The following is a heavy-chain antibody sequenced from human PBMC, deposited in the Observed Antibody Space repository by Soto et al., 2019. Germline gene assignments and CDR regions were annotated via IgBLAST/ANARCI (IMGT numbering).Heavy chain of an antibody. Sequence: GGSLRLSCAASGFTFSSYAMSWGRQAPGKGLEWVSAISGSGGSTYYADSVKGRFTISRDNSKNTLYLQMNSMRAEATAVYYCAKDALEYSSSSGPWYYYYYGMDVWGQGTTVTVSS. V-gene: IGHV3-23*01. J-gene: IGHJ6*02. CDR3: AKDALEYSSSSGPWYYYYYGMDV. D-gene: IGHD6-6*01. CDR2: ISGSGGST. CDR1: GFTFSSYA.